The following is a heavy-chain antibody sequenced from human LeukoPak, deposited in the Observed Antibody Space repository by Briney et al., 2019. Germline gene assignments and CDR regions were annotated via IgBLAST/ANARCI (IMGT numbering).Heavy chain of an antibody. CDR3: AKIGGPAY. V-gene: IGHV3-23*01. CDR1: GFTFSSYA. Sequence: PGGSLRLSCAASGFTFSSYAMHWVRQAPGKGLEWVSSISDSGGTTSYADYVKGRFTISRDNSKNTLYLQMNSLRAEDTAVYYCAKIGGPAYWGQGTLVTVSS. D-gene: IGHD3-10*01. J-gene: IGHJ4*02. CDR2: ISDSGGTT.